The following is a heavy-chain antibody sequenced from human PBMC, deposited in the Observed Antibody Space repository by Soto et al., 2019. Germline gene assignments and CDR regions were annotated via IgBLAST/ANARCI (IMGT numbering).Heavy chain of an antibody. V-gene: IGHV3-53*01. D-gene: IGHD3-10*01. CDR2: IYSGGYT. CDR1: GFTVSNNY. J-gene: IGHJ4*02. Sequence: EVQLVESGGGLIQPGGSLRLSCAVSGFTVSNNYMSWVRQAPGKGLEGVSVIYSGGYTAYGDSVKGRFTISRDNSKNNQNLQVKTLGAAAPAVYYWALARGGGGYWGQGTLVTVSS. CDR3: ALARGGGGY.